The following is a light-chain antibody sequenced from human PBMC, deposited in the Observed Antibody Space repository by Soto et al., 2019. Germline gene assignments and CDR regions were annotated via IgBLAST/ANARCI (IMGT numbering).Light chain of an antibody. J-gene: IGLJ1*01. Sequence: QSVLTQPASVSGYPGQSITISCTGTSSDVGGYNYVSWYQQHPGKAPKLMIYEVSNRPSGVSNRFSGSKSGNTASLTISGLQAEDEADYYCSSYTTSINYVFGTGTKVTVL. V-gene: IGLV2-14*01. CDR1: SSDVGGYNY. CDR3: SSYTTSINYV. CDR2: EVS.